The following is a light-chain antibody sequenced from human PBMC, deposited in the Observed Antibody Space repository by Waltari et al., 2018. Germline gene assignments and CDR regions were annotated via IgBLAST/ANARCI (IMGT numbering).Light chain of an antibody. Sequence: DIVMTQSPPSLPVTPGEPASIPCRPIQSLLHSNGYNYLDWYLQKPGQSPQLLIYLGSNRASGVPDRFSGSGSGTDFTLKISRVEAEDVGVYYCMQALQTPITFGQGTRLEIK. CDR1: QSLLHSNGYNY. CDR2: LGS. CDR3: MQALQTPIT. V-gene: IGKV2-28*01. J-gene: IGKJ5*01.